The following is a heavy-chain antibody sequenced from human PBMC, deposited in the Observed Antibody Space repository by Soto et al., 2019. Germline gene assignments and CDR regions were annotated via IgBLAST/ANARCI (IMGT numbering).Heavy chain of an antibody. CDR3: AKGAYNYYFDY. V-gene: IGHV3-9*01. CDR2: ISWTSGTI. CDR1: GFTFDDYA. Sequence: EVQLVVSGGGLVQPGRSLRLSCAASGFTFDDYALHWVRQAPGKGLEWVSRISWTSGTIVYADSVKGRFTISRDNAKNSLYLQMNSLRAEDTALYYCAKGAYNYYFDYWGQGTLVTVSS. D-gene: IGHD1-1*01. J-gene: IGHJ4*02.